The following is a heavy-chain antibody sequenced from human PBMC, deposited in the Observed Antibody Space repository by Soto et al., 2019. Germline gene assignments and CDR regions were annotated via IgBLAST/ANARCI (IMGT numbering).Heavy chain of an antibody. CDR2: ISYDGSNK. V-gene: IGHV3-30-3*01. CDR1: GFTFSSYA. J-gene: IGHJ6*02. Sequence: GGSLRLSCAASGFTFSSYAMHWVRQAPGKGLEWVAVISYDGSNKYYADSVKGRFTISRDNSKNTLYLQMNGLRAEDTAVYYCARESTGNYYYYYGMDVWGQGTTVTVSS. CDR3: ARESTGNYYYYYGMDV.